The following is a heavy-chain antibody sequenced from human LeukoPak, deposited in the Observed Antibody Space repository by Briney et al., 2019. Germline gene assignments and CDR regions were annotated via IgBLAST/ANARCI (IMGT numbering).Heavy chain of an antibody. D-gene: IGHD2-8*01. CDR2: VFDSGGT. CDR1: GGSLSGYY. Sequence: SETLSLTCTVSGGSLSGYYWSWIRQPPGQGLEWIGYVFDSGGTNYNPSLKSRVTISVDTSKKQFSLNLTSVTAADTAVYYCSRENGAFSPFGYWGKGTLVTVLS. V-gene: IGHV4-59*12. J-gene: IGHJ4*02. CDR3: SRENGAFSPFGY.